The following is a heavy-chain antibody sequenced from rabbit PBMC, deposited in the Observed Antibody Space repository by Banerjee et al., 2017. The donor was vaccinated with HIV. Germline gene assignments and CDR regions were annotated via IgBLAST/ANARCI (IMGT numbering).Heavy chain of an antibody. CDR1: GFSFSSSYS. CDR2: MIAGSSGST. CDR3: ARDWDASTNGFYSSFNL. V-gene: IGHV1S40*01. J-gene: IGHJ4*01. Sequence: QSLEESGGDLVKPGASLTLTCTASGFSFSSSYSMCWVRQAPGKGLEWIACMIAGSSGSTYYASWAKGRFTISKTSSTAVTLQMTSLTAADTATYFCARDWDASTNGFYSSFNLWGPGTLVTVS. D-gene: IGHD1-1*01.